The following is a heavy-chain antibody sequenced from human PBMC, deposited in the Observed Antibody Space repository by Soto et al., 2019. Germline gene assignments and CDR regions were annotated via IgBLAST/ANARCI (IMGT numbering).Heavy chain of an antibody. Sequence: GEALKISCKASGYTFTSYWITWVRQMPGKGLEWMGRIDPSDSYINYSPPFQGHVIISADKSISTAYLHWSSLRAEDTAVYYCAAGWLFFDYWGQGTLVPVSS. J-gene: IGHJ4*02. CDR1: GYTFTSYW. CDR2: IDPSDSYI. CDR3: AAGWLFFDY. V-gene: IGHV5-10-1*01. D-gene: IGHD5-12*01.